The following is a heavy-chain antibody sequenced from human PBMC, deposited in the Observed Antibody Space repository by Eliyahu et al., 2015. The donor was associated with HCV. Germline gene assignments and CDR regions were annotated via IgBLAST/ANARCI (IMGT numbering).Heavy chain of an antibody. CDR1: GFSVNTYA. J-gene: IGHJ4*02. CDR2: ISVGGDYT. Sequence: EVQLLESGGALVQPGGSLKLSCAVSGFSVNTYAMTWVRQAPGKGLEWVSSISVGGDYTFYADSVKGRFIISRDNSRNTLHLHMSNLRAEDTALYYCAKVLMVSDYFDFWGQGTQVTVSS. CDR3: AKVLMVSDYFDF. V-gene: IGHV3-23*01. D-gene: IGHD2-8*01.